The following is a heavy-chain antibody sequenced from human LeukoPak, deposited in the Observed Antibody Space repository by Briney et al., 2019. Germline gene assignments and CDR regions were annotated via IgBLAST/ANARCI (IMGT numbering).Heavy chain of an antibody. CDR2: IYYSGST. CDR3: AREPRVRYSSSWNDAFDI. D-gene: IGHD6-13*01. CDR1: GGSISSGGYY. J-gene: IGHJ3*02. V-gene: IGHV4-31*03. Sequence: PSETLSLTCTVSGGSISSGGYYWSWIRQHPGKGLEWIGYIYYSGSTYYNPSLKSRVTISVDTSKNQFSLKLSSVTAADTAVYYCAREPRVRYSSSWNDAFDIWGQGTMVTVSS.